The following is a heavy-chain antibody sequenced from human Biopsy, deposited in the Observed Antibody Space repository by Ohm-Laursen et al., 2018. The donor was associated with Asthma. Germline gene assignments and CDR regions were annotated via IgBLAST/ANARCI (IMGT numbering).Heavy chain of an antibody. Sequence: TLSLTCTVSGGSVSSGSYYWSWIRQPPGKGLAWVSYISYSGSTDYNPSLRSRLTISMDTSKNQFSLKLSSVTAADMAVYYRARVPTTLRYFDLWGRGTLVTVSS. CDR2: ISYSGST. J-gene: IGHJ2*01. CDR1: GGSVSSGSYY. V-gene: IGHV4-61*01. D-gene: IGHD2-15*01. CDR3: ARVPTTLRYFDL.